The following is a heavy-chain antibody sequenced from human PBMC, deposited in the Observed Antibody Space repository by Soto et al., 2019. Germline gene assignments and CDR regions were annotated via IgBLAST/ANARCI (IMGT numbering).Heavy chain of an antibody. CDR2: ITASDDIT. Sequence: DVQLFESGGGLVEPGESVRLSCTTSRFIFKDFAMSWVRQAPGTGLEWVSTITASDDITYSADSVRGRFRISRDDSANTLFLQMSSLRGDDTATYYCTKGDSSGYFDPSTGYSTPDHWGQGTQVTVSS. CDR3: TKGDSSGYFDPSTGYSTPDH. D-gene: IGHD2-15*01. CDR1: RFIFKDFA. V-gene: IGHV3-23*01. J-gene: IGHJ5*02.